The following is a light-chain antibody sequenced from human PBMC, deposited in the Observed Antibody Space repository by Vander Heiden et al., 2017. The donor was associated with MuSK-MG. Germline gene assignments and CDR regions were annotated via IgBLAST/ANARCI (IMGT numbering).Light chain of an antibody. Sequence: DIVMTQSPDSLAVSLGERATINCKSSQSVLYSSNNKNYLAWYQQKPGQPPKLLIYWASTRESGGPDRFSGSGSGTDFTLTISSLQAEDVAVYYCQQYESTPDTFGQGTKLEIK. CDR1: QSVLYSSNNKNY. J-gene: IGKJ2*01. CDR3: QQYESTPDT. CDR2: WAS. V-gene: IGKV4-1*01.